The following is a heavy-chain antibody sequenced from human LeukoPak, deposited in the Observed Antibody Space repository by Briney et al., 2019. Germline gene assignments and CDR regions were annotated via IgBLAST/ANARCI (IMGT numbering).Heavy chain of an antibody. CDR3: ARAAYASSSDS. Sequence: GGSLRLSCAASGFTFSSSGMYWVRQAPGKGLEWVSSITSSSSYIYYADSVKGRFTISRDNAKNSLYLQMNSLRAEDTAVYYCARAAYASSSDSWGQGTLVTVSS. CDR1: GFTFSSSG. J-gene: IGHJ4*02. D-gene: IGHD6-6*01. V-gene: IGHV3-21*04. CDR2: ITSSSSYI.